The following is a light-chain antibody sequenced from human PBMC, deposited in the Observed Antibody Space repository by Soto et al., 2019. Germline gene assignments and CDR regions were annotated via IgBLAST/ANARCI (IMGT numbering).Light chain of an antibody. CDR3: AARDDTVRSDV. Sequence: QSVLTQPPSVSGTPGQRVTISCSGGISNIGTNYVHWFQQLPGTAPKVLSNRDNQRPSGVPDRFSGSKSGTSASLAISGLRSEDEAEYYCAARDDTVRSDVFGTGTKVTVL. J-gene: IGLJ1*01. V-gene: IGLV1-47*01. CDR2: RDN. CDR1: ISNIGTNY.